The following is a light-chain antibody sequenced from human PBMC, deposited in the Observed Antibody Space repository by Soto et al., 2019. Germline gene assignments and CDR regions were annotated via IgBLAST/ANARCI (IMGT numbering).Light chain of an antibody. Sequence: DIQMTQSPSTLSGSVGDRVTITCRASQNIGNYLAWYQQKIGRAPKILIYWTSNLERGVPSRFSGSGTGTEFTLTISSLQPDDFASYCCQQYISYPWTFGQGTKVEI. J-gene: IGKJ1*01. CDR3: QQYISYPWT. V-gene: IGKV1-5*03. CDR2: WTS. CDR1: QNIGNY.